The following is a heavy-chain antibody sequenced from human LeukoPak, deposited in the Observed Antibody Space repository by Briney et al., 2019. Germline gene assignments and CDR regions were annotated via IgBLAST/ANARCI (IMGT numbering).Heavy chain of an antibody. CDR1: GFTFSSYG. CDR3: ARHYGSGSYSLDY. D-gene: IGHD3-10*01. Sequence: GGSLRLSCAASGFTFSSYGMHWVRQAPGKGLEWVAVISYDGSNKYYADSVKGRFTISRDSSKNTLYLQMNSLRAEDTAVYYCARHYGSGSYSLDYWGQGTLVTVSS. J-gene: IGHJ4*02. V-gene: IGHV3-30*03. CDR2: ISYDGSNK.